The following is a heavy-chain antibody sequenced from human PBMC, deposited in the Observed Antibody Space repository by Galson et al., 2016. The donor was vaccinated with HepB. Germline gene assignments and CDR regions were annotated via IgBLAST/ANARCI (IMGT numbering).Heavy chain of an antibody. D-gene: IGHD2-21*01. V-gene: IGHV3-15*07. CDR3: TTGSFCCGDY. CDR2: IKSKIDGGTT. CDR1: NFPVSDAW. Sequence: SLRLSCAVSNFPVSDAWMSWVRQAPGRGLEWVGRIKSKIDGGTTDYAAPVKGRFTISTDDSKNTLYLQMSSLKSEDTALYFCTTGSFCCGDYWGQGTLVTVSS. J-gene: IGHJ4*02.